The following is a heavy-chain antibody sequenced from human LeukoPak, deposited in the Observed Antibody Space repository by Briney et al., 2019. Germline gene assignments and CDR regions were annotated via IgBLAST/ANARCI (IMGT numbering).Heavy chain of an antibody. J-gene: IGHJ6*03. Sequence: GGSLRLSCETSGFTFSVYGIHWVRQAPGKGLEWVAFIRYDGGKKYYADYVQGRFIISRDNSKNTLYLQMNSLRAEDTAVYYCAKPGYSCGPQNDYNNHMDVWGKGTTVIVSS. CDR2: IRYDGGKK. V-gene: IGHV3-30*02. D-gene: IGHD5-18*01. CDR1: GFTFSVYG. CDR3: AKPGYSCGPQNDYNNHMDV.